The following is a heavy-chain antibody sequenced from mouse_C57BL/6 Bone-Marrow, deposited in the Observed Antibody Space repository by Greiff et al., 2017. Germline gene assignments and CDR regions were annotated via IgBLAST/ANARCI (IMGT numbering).Heavy chain of an antibody. CDR2: IWTGGGT. Sequence: VMVVESGPGLVAPSQSLSITCTVSGFSFTSYAISWVRQPPGKGLEWLGVIWTGGGTNYNPALNSRLSISKDNSKNQVFLKMNSLQTADTARYYCARMRVGFDYWGQGTTLTVSS. CDR1: GFSFTSYA. CDR3: ARMRVGFDY. D-gene: IGHD1-3*01. J-gene: IGHJ2*01. V-gene: IGHV2-9-1*01.